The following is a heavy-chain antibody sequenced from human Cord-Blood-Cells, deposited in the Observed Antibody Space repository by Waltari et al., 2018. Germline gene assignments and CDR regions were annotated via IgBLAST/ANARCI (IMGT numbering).Heavy chain of an antibody. Sequence: AASGFTFDDYGMSWVRQAPGEGLEWVSGINWNGGSTGYADSVKGRFTISRDNAKNSLYLQMNSLRAEDTALYHCARDRRAAAGNFDAFDIWGQGTMVTVSS. J-gene: IGHJ3*02. CDR2: INWNGGST. D-gene: IGHD6-13*01. CDR3: ARDRRAAAGNFDAFDI. CDR1: GFTFDDYG. V-gene: IGHV3-20*01.